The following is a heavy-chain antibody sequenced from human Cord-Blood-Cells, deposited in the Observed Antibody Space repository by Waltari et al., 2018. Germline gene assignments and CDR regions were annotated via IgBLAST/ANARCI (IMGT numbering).Heavy chain of an antibody. CDR2: IIPIFGTE. V-gene: IGHV1-69*01. CDR1: GGTFSRLA. J-gene: IGHJ4*02. CDR3: AREHSSSFDY. Sequence: QVQLVQSGAAVKKPGSSLKVSCKASGGTFSRLALNWVRQAPGQGIDGMGGIIPIFGTENYEQRFQGRVTITADESTSTAYMELSSLRSEDTAVYYCAREHSSSFDYWGQGTLVTVSS. D-gene: IGHD6-6*01.